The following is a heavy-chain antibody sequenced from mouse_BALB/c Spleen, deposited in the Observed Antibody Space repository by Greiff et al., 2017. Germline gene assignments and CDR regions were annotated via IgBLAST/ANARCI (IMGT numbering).Heavy chain of an antibody. CDR3: NAEGYAHYAMDY. V-gene: IGHV14-4*02. J-gene: IGHJ4*01. Sequence: VQLKQSGAELVRSGASVKLSCTASGFNIKDYYMHWVKQRPEQGLEWIGWIDPENGDTEYASKFQGKATMTADTSSNTAYLQLSSLTSEDTAVYYCNAEGYAHYAMDYWGQGTSVTVSA. CDR2: IDPENGDT. CDR1: GFNIKDYY. D-gene: IGHD6-5*01.